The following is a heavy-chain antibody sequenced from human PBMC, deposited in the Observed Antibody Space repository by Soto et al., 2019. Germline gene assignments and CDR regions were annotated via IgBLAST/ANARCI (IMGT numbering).Heavy chain of an antibody. CDR1: GGSISSGGYS. Sequence: PSETLSLTCAVSGGSISSGGYSWSWIRQPPGKGFEWIGYIYHSGSTYYNPSLKSRVTILVDRSKNQFSLKLSSVTAADTAVYYCARAKGAYDIFVMDVWGQGTTVTVSS. D-gene: IGHD3-9*01. J-gene: IGHJ6*02. V-gene: IGHV4-30-2*01. CDR3: ARAKGAYDIFVMDV. CDR2: IYHSGST.